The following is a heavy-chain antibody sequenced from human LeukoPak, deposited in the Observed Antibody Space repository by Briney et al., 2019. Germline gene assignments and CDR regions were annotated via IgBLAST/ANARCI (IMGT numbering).Heavy chain of an antibody. Sequence: ASVKVSCKAYRYTFTAYDINWVRQATGQGLEWMGWMNPKSGNTGYAQRFQGRVTYTMNISITTAYMDMNSLTSEDTTIYYGARPYCSSTSCSRWLDPWGQGTLVTVSS. D-gene: IGHD2-2*01. CDR1: RYTFTAYD. J-gene: IGHJ5*02. V-gene: IGHV1-8*03. CDR2: MNPKSGNT. CDR3: ARPYCSSTSCSRWLDP.